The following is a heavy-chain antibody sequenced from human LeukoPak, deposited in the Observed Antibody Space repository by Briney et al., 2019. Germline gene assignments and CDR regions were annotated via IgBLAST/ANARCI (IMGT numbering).Heavy chain of an antibody. Sequence: GGSLRLSCAASGFTFSSYAMHWVRQAPGKGLEWVSSISSSSSYIYYADSVKGRFTISRDNAKNSLYLQMNSLRAEDTAVYYCARDGLSSWFDPWGQGTLVTVSS. CDR3: ARDGLSSWFDP. D-gene: IGHD5/OR15-5a*01. J-gene: IGHJ5*02. CDR1: GFTFSSYA. V-gene: IGHV3-21*01. CDR2: ISSSSSYI.